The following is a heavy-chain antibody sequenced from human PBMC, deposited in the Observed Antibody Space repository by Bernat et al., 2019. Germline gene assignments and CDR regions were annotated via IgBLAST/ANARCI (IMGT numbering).Heavy chain of an antibody. Sequence: QVQLVQSETEVTKPGASVKVSCKASGYTFINYYIYWVRQAPGRGLEWMGWINPNSGDSKYAQQFQGWVTMTRDTSISTTYMELTSLKSDDTAVYYCARGPRQQLAPTQYHLYSMDVWGAGTTVRVSS. CDR3: ARGPRQQLAPTQYHLYSMDV. CDR1: GYTFINYY. V-gene: IGHV1-2*04. D-gene: IGHD6-13*01. J-gene: IGHJ6*03. CDR2: INPNSGDS.